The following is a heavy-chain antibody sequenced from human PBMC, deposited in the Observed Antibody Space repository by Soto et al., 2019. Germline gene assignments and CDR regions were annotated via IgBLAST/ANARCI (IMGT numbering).Heavy chain of an antibody. J-gene: IGHJ4*02. CDR1: GFTFSSYA. V-gene: IGHV3-30-3*01. D-gene: IGHD1-26*01. CDR3: AREGESYTKPTVYYFDY. Sequence: GGSLRLSCAASGFTFSSYAMHWVRQAPGKGLEWVAVISYDGSNKYYADSVKGRFTISRDNSKNTLYLQMNSLRAEDTAVYYCAREGESYTKPTVYYFDYWGQGTLVTVSS. CDR2: ISYDGSNK.